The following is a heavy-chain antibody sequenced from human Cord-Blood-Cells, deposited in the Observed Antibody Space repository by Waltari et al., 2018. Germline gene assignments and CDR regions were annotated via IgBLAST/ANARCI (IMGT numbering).Heavy chain of an antibody. D-gene: IGHD6-6*01. Sequence: EVQLVESAGGLVQPGRALRLSCADSGFTFNSYWMRWVRQAPGKGLEWVANIRQDGSEKYYVDSVKGRFTISRANAKNSLYLQMNSLRAEDTAVYYCARNTGQLVHYWGQGTLVTVSS. J-gene: IGHJ4*02. CDR1: GFTFNSYW. V-gene: IGHV3-7*01. CDR3: ARNTGQLVHY. CDR2: IRQDGSEK.